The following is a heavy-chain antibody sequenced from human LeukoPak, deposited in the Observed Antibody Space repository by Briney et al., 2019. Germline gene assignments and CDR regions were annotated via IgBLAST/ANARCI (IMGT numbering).Heavy chain of an antibody. J-gene: IGHJ5*02. Sequence: PGGSLRLSCAASGFTFSSYSMNWARQAPGEGLEWVSYISSSSSTIYYADSVKGRFTISRDNAKNSLYLQMSSLRAEDTAVYYCARGAYYDILTGLGRNWFDPWGQGTLVTVSS. CDR3: ARGAYYDILTGLGRNWFDP. CDR1: GFTFSSYS. D-gene: IGHD3-9*01. V-gene: IGHV3-48*01. CDR2: ISSSSSTI.